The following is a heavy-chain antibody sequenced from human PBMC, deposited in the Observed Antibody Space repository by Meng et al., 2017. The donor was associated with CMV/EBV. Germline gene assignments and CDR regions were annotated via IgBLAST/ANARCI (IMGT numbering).Heavy chain of an antibody. CDR3: ARGLREFYYYYGVDV. CDR1: GGSFSGYY. D-gene: IGHD3-10*01. CDR2: INHSGST. J-gene: IGHJ6*02. V-gene: IGHV4-34*01. Sequence: SETLSLTCAVYGGSFSGYYWSWIRQPPGKGLEWIGEINHSGSTNYNPSLKSRVTISVDTSKHQFSLKLSSVTAADTAVYYCARGLREFYYYYGVDVWGQGTTVTVSS.